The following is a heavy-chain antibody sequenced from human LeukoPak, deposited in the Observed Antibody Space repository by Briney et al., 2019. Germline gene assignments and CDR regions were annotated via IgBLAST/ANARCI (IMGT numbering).Heavy chain of an antibody. CDR2: ISSSGSTV. CDR1: GFTFSSYQ. CDR3: ARSDTSGYYHIPTDY. D-gene: IGHD3-22*01. Sequence: GGSLRLSCAASGFTFSSYQMNWVRQAPGKGLERISYISSSGSTVYYADSVKGRFTISRDNAKNSLYLQMKSLRAEDTAVYYCARSDTSGYYHIPTDYWGQGTLVTVS. J-gene: IGHJ4*02. V-gene: IGHV3-48*03.